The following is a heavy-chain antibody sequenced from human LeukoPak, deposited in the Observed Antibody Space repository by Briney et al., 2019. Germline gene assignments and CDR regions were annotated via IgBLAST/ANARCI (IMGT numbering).Heavy chain of an antibody. CDR3: ARIKYFDL. J-gene: IGHJ2*01. CDR1: GGSISSISYY. Sequence: PSETLSLTCTISGGSISSISYYWGWIRQPPGKGLEWIGSIYYTGSTYYNPSLKSRVTISVDTSKNQFSLKLSSVTAADTAVYYCARIKYFDLWGRGTLVTVSS. V-gene: IGHV4-39*07. CDR2: IYYTGST.